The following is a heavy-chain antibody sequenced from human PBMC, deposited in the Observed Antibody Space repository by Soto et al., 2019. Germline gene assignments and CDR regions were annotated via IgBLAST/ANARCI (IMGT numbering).Heavy chain of an antibody. D-gene: IGHD2-15*01. CDR1: GFTFSSYG. V-gene: IGHV3-30*18. J-gene: IGHJ6*03. CDR2: ISYDGSNK. CDR3: AKVVRPCSGGSCYSAYYYYYYMDV. Sequence: GGSLRLSCAASGFTFSSYGMHWVRQAPGKGLEWVAVISYDGSNKYYADSVKGRFTISRDNSKNTLYLQMNSLRAEDTAVYYCAKVVRPCSGGSCYSAYYYYYYMDVWGKGTTVTVSS.